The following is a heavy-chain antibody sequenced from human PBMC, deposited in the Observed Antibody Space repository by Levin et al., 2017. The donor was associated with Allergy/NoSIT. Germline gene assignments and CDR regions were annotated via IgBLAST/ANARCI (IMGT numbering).Heavy chain of an antibody. J-gene: IGHJ4*02. Sequence: QPGGSLRLSCAASGFTFSNRAMSWVRQAAGKGLEWVSGITGDGEDTHYADSVKGRFTISRDNSKNTLFLQMNNLRADDTATYFCAKGNTIFGVGRLDYWGRGTAVTVSS. CDR2: ITGDGEDT. V-gene: IGHV3-23*01. CDR1: GFTFSNRA. CDR3: AKGNTIFGVGRLDY. D-gene: IGHD3-3*01.